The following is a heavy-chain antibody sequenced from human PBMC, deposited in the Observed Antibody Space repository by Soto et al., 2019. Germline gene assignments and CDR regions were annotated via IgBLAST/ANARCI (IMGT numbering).Heavy chain of an antibody. D-gene: IGHD3-22*01. J-gene: IGHJ5*02. CDR3: ARKYDSSGYYYA. CDR1: GGSFSGYY. CDR2: INHSGST. V-gene: IGHV4-34*01. Sequence: SETLSLTCAVYGGSFSGYYWSWIRQPPGKGLEWIGEINHSGSTNYKWSLKSRLTISVDTSKDQFSLKLISVTAADTAVYYCARKYDSSGYYYAWGQGTLVTVSS.